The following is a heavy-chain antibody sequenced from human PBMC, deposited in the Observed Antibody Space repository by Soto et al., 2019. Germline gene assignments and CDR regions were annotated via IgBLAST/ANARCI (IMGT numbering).Heavy chain of an antibody. J-gene: IGHJ4*02. CDR1: GFTFSSYA. V-gene: IGHV3-23*01. Sequence: EVQLLESGGGLVQPGGSLRLSCAASGFTFSSYAMSWVRQAPGKGLEWVSAISGSGGSTYYADSVKGRCTISRYNSKNTLYLQMTSLRAEDTAVDYCASGGVVVAAQWGKGTLVTVSS. CDR3: ASGGVVVAAQ. D-gene: IGHD2-15*01. CDR2: ISGSGGST.